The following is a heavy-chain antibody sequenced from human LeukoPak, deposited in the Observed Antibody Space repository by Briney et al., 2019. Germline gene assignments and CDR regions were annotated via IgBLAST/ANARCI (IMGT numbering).Heavy chain of an antibody. Sequence: PGGSLRLSCAASGFTVSTNYMTWVRQAPGKGLEWVSSISSSSSYIYYADSVKGRFTISRDNAKNSLYLQMNSLRAEDTAVYYCARDRGSYYLAFFDYWGQGTLVTVSS. J-gene: IGHJ4*02. CDR2: ISSSSSYI. CDR1: GFTVSTNY. CDR3: ARDRGSYYLAFFDY. V-gene: IGHV3-21*01. D-gene: IGHD1-26*01.